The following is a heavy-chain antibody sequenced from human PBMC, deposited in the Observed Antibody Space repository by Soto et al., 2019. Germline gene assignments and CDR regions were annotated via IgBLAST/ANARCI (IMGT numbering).Heavy chain of an antibody. J-gene: IGHJ6*02. CDR2: ISYDGSNK. V-gene: IGHV3-30-3*01. Sequence: GGSLRLSCAASGFTFSSYAMHWVRQAPGKGLEWVAVISYDGSNKYYADSVKGRFTISRDNSKNTLYLQMNSLRAEDTAVYYCARDRFGYGGNSYYYGMDVWGQGTTVTVSS. CDR1: GFTFSSYA. D-gene: IGHD4-17*01. CDR3: ARDRFGYGGNSYYYGMDV.